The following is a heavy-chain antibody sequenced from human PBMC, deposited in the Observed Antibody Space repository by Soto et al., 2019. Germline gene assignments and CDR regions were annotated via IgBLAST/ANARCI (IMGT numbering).Heavy chain of an antibody. CDR1: GDGVSSNSAA. CDR2: TYYRSKWYN. Sequence: LQTLSLNCSISGDGVSSNSAAWNWIRQSPSRGLEWVGRTYYRSKWYNYYAVSLKSRITINPDTSKNQFSLQLNSVTPEDTAVYYCAREGQLARTGYYGMHXWGQATRVTVS. J-gene: IGHJ6*02. CDR3: AREGQLARTGYYGMHX. D-gene: IGHD1-1*01. V-gene: IGHV6-1*01.